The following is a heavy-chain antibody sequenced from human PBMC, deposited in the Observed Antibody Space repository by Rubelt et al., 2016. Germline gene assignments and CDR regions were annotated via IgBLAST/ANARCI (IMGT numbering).Heavy chain of an antibody. CDR2: IIPILGIA. Sequence: QVQLVQSGAEVKKPGSSVKVSCKASGGTFSSYAISWVRQAPGQGLEWMGRIIPILGIANYAQKFQGRVTITAEKSTSTAYMELSSLRSDDTAVYYCARDDCSSTSCSPQGWGQGTLVTVSS. CDR1: GGTFSSYA. D-gene: IGHD2-2*01. CDR3: ARDDCSSTSCSPQG. V-gene: IGHV1-69*04. J-gene: IGHJ4*02.